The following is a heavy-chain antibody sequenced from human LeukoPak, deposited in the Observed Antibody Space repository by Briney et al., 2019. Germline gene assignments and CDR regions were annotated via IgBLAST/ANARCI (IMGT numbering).Heavy chain of an antibody. Sequence: GGSLRLSCAASGFTFSSYSMNWVRQAPGKGLEWVAVIWYDGSNKYYADSVKGRFTISRDNSKNTLYLQMNSLRAEDTAVYYCAKDSILRGEYFDYWGQGTLVTVSS. V-gene: IGHV3-33*06. D-gene: IGHD3-16*01. CDR1: GFTFSSYS. CDR3: AKDSILRGEYFDY. J-gene: IGHJ4*02. CDR2: IWYDGSNK.